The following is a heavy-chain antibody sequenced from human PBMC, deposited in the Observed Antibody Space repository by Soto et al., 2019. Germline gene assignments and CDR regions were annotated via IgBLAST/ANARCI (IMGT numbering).Heavy chain of an antibody. CDR1: GYSITAGGYY. Sequence: SETLSLTCFVSGYSITAGGYYWSWIRHHPGKGLEWIGSFYSSGSIIYNPSLRSRVSISGDTSSNQFSMSLTSVTAADTARYYCARMYSSGSGWFHPWGQGTLVTVYS. J-gene: IGHJ5*02. D-gene: IGHD6-19*01. CDR2: FYSSGSI. V-gene: IGHV4-31*03. CDR3: ARMYSSGSGWFHP.